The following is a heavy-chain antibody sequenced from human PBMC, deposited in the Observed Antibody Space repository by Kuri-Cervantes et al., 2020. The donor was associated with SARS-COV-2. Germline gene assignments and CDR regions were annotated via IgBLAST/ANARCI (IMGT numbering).Heavy chain of an antibody. CDR2: IVPIFGTP. CDR3: ARDDGGAAGQESIFDY. D-gene: IGHD6-13*01. CDR1: GDTFNSHT. V-gene: IGHV1-69*13. Sequence: SVKVSCKASGDTFNSHTINWVRQAPGQGLEWMGGIVPIFGTPDYAQKFQGRVTITADTSIAYMELLSLRSADTAVYYCARDDGGAAGQESIFDYWGQGTLVTVSS. J-gene: IGHJ4*02.